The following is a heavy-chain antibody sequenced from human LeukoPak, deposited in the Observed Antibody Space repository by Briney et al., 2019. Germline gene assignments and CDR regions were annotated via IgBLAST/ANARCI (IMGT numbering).Heavy chain of an antibody. V-gene: IGHV3-7*01. CDR3: ARARAYCSSTSCYTAYFDY. CDR1: GFTFISYW. D-gene: IGHD2-2*02. J-gene: IGHJ4*02. CDR2: IKQNGSEK. Sequence: WGSLRLSCAAPGFTFISYWMSWVRQAPGKGREWVANIKQNGSEKYYVDSVKGRFTISRDNAKNSLYLQMNSLRAEDTAVYYCARARAYCSSTSCYTAYFDYWGQGTLVTVSS.